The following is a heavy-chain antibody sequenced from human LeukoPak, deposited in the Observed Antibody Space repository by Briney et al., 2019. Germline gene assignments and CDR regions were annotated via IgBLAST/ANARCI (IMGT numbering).Heavy chain of an antibody. J-gene: IGHJ1*01. CDR3: VTIAVTGDEYFQH. CDR1: GNTLTELS. D-gene: IGHD6-19*01. Sequence: ASVKVSCKVSGNTLTELSTHCVRQAPGKGLEWMGGFHPEDGEAIYAQKFKGRITVTEDTSTDTVYMELSSLRSEDTAVYYCVTIAVTGDEYFQHWGQGTLVTVSS. V-gene: IGHV1-24*01. CDR2: FHPEDGEA.